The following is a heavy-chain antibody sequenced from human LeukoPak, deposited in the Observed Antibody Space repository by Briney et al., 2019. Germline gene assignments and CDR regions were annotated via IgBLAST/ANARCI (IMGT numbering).Heavy chain of an antibody. V-gene: IGHV4-59*01. Sequence: PSETLSLTCSVSGDSITGYSWSWIRQTPGKGLEWIGYIYYRGSTNYNPSLKSRVTISVDTSKNQFSLKLASVTAADTAVYYCARGYTSSSEPFDYWGQGTLVTVSS. J-gene: IGHJ4*02. CDR3: ARGYTSSSEPFDY. CDR2: IYYRGST. D-gene: IGHD6-6*01. CDR1: GDSITGYS.